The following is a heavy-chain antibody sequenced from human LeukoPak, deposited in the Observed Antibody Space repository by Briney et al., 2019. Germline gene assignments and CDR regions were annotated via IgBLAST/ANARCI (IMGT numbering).Heavy chain of an antibody. J-gene: IGHJ6*03. Sequence: PSDTLPLTCTVSGGPIRSHYLRWLRQPPPKGLEYIGNIYSTRNTNYNPSLKTRVTMSVDTSKNHFSLNMTSGTAAVTAVYYCATEVVRPNDPHYYMDVWGKGATVIVSS. CDR2: IYSTRNT. V-gene: IGHV4-4*09. CDR3: ATEVVRPNDPHYYMDV. CDR1: GGPIRSHY. D-gene: IGHD3-10*01.